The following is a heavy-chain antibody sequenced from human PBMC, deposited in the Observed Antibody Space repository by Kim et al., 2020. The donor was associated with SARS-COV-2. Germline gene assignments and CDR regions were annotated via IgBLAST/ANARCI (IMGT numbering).Heavy chain of an antibody. Sequence: SETLSLTCTVSGGSISSGGYYWSWIRQHPGKGLEWIGYIYYSGSTYYNPSLKSRVTISVDTSKNQLSLKLSSVTAADTAVYYCARVVQDYDYIWGSYRTELFDYWGQGTLVTVSS. CDR2: IYYSGST. V-gene: IGHV4-31*03. CDR3: ARVVQDYDYIWGSYRTELFDY. D-gene: IGHD3-16*02. J-gene: IGHJ4*02. CDR1: GGSISSGGYY.